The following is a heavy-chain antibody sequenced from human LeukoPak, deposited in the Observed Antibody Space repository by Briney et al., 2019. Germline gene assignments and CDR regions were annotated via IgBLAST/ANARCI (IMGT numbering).Heavy chain of an antibody. CDR3: AKGPGVMVRGVSGPYGMDV. J-gene: IGHJ6*02. CDR1: GFPFSSYA. CDR2: ISGSGGST. V-gene: IGHV3-23*01. Sequence: GGSLRLSCAASGFPFSSYAMSWVRQAPGKGLEWVSAISGSGGSTYYADSVKGRFTISRDNSKNTLYLQMNSLRAEDTAVYYCAKGPGVMVRGVSGPYGMDVWGQGTTVTVSS. D-gene: IGHD3-10*01.